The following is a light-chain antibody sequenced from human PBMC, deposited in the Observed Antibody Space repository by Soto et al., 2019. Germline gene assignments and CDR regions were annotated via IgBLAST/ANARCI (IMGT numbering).Light chain of an antibody. V-gene: IGKV3-15*01. CDR1: RSLSSN. CDR3: PQYNNWPRT. J-gene: IGKJ1*01. Sequence: EIVMTQSPATLSVSPGERATLSCRASRSLSSNLAWYQQKPGQAPRLLIYGASTRATGMPARFSGSGSGTEFTLTISSLQSEDFAVYYCPQYNNWPRTFGQGTKVEIK. CDR2: GAS.